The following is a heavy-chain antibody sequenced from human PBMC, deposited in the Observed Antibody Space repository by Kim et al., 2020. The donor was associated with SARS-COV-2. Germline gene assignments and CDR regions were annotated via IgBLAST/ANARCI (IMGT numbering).Heavy chain of an antibody. Sequence: GGSLRLSCAVSGFTFSTYGMIWVRQAPGKGLEWMSSIGPDGSQKFYVDSVKGRFTISRDNARKSLYLQLNSLNGDDTAVYYCAGGGYWRQGTLVTVSS. J-gene: IGHJ4*02. CDR2: IGPDGSQK. CDR3: AGGGY. CDR1: GFTFSTYG. V-gene: IGHV3-7*01. D-gene: IGHD3-10*01.